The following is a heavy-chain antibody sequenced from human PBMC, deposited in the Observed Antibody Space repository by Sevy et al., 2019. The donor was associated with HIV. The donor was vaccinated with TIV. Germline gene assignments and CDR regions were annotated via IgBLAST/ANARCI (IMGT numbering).Heavy chain of an antibody. D-gene: IGHD3-10*01. Sequence: ASVKVSWKASGYTFSSFGVSWVRQAPGQGLEWMGWIGAYNGNIKYAQNLQDRVTMTTDTSTSTAYMELTSLTSDDTAVYFCARISTVRGLFNYFDPWGQGTLVTVSS. CDR1: GYTFSSFG. CDR3: ARISTVRGLFNYFDP. V-gene: IGHV1-18*01. CDR2: IGAYNGNI. J-gene: IGHJ5*02.